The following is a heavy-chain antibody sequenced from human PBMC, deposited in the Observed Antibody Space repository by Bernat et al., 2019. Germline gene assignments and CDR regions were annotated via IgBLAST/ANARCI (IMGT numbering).Heavy chain of an antibody. D-gene: IGHD6-13*01. V-gene: IGHV3-30*01. Sequence: QVQLVESGGGVVQPGRSLRLSCAASGFTFSSYAMHWVRQAPGKGLEWVAVISYDGSNKYYADSVKGRFTISRDNSKNTLYLQMNSLRAEDTAVYYCAGDYRVGYSSSWAYWGQGTLVTVSS. CDR3: AGDYRVGYSSSWAY. CDR1: GFTFSSYA. J-gene: IGHJ4*02. CDR2: ISYDGSNK.